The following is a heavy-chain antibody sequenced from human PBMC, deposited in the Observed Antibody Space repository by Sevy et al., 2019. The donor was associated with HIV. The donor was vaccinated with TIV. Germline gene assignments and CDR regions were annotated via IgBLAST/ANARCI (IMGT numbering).Heavy chain of an antibody. J-gene: IGHJ6*02. CDR2: AHYSGSP. D-gene: IGHD6-13*01. V-gene: IGHV4-39*01. Sequence: SETLSLTCSVSGGPISSTFSYWGWIRQRPGKGLEWNVSAHYSGSPYYNSSLKSRATISVDTSRSHFSLKLTSVTAADTAVYYCARHLQQTRTYHYYYGMDVWGQGTTVTVSS. CDR1: GGPISSTFSY. CDR3: ARHLQQTRTYHYYYGMDV.